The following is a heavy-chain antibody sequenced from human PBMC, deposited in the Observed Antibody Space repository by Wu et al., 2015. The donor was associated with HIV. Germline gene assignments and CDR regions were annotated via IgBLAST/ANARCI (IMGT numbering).Heavy chain of an antibody. V-gene: IGHV1-69*13. CDR2: IIPIFGTA. CDR3: ARVYNTGYSSGWYGRWNDAFDI. D-gene: IGHD6-19*01. CDR1: GGTFSSYA. J-gene: IGHJ3*02. Sequence: QAQLVQSGAEVKKPGSSVKVSCKASGGTFSSYAISWVRQAPGQGLEWMGRIIPIFGTANYAQKFQGGVTITADESTSTAYMELSSLRSEDTAVYYCARVYNTGYSSGWYGRWNDAFDIVGQGTMVTVSS.